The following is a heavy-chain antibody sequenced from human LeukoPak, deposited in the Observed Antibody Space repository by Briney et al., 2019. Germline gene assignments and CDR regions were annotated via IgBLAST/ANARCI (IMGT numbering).Heavy chain of an antibody. Sequence: GGSLRLSCAASGFTFSTYSMNWVRQAPGKGLEWVSSISSGSGYIYYADSVKGRFTISRDNAKNSLYLQMNSLRAEDTAVCYCARRYCSTTTCDAFDYWGQGTLVTVSS. CDR2: ISSGSGYI. V-gene: IGHV3-21*01. D-gene: IGHD2-2*01. CDR1: GFTFSTYS. CDR3: ARRYCSTTTCDAFDY. J-gene: IGHJ4*02.